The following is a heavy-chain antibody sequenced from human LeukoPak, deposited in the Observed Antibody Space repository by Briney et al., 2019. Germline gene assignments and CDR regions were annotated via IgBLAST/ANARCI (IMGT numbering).Heavy chain of an antibody. J-gene: IGHJ6*02. D-gene: IGHD2-2*01. Sequence: SVKVSCKASGGTFSSYAISWVRRAPGQGLEWTGGIIPIFGTANYAQKFQGRVTITADESTSTAYMELSSLRSEDTAVYYCARHRDCSSTSCPPIYYYYYGMDVWGQGTTVTVSS. CDR1: GGTFSSYA. CDR3: ARHRDCSSTSCPPIYYYYYGMDV. CDR2: IIPIFGTA. V-gene: IGHV1-69*13.